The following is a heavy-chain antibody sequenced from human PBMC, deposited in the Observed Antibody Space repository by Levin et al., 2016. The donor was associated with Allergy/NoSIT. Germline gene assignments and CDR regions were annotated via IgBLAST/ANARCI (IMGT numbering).Heavy chain of an antibody. D-gene: IGHD3-10*01. Sequence: SETLSLTCTVSGGSISSYYWSWIRQPAGKGLEWIGRIYTSGSTNYNPSLKSRVTMSVDTSKNQFSLRLSSVTAADTAVYYCAREYYYGSGGDYGMDVWGQGTTVTVSS. CDR1: GGSISSYY. CDR2: IYTSGST. V-gene: IGHV4-4*07. J-gene: IGHJ6*02. CDR3: AREYYYGSGGDYGMDV.